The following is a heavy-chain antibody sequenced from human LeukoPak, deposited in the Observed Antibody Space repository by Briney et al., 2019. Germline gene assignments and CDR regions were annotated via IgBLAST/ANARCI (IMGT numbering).Heavy chain of an antibody. Sequence: SETLSLTCAVYGGSFSGYYWSWSRQPPGKGLEWIGEINHSGSTNYNPSLKSRVTISVDTSKNQFSLKLSSVTAADTAVYYCARDPLVGAPPGDDAFDIWGQGTMVTVSS. CDR1: GGSFSGYY. CDR2: INHSGST. V-gene: IGHV4-34*01. CDR3: ARDPLVGAPPGDDAFDI. D-gene: IGHD1-26*01. J-gene: IGHJ3*02.